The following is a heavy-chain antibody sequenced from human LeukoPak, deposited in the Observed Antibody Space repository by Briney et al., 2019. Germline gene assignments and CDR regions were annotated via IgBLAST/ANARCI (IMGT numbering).Heavy chain of an antibody. J-gene: IGHJ4*02. V-gene: IGHV3-69-1*01. CDR1: GFTFGDYY. CDR3: ARRHCSSTSCPLVDY. Sequence: GGSLRLSCAASGFTFGDYYMIWIRQAPGRGLEWVAYITSSSTIYCADSVKGRFTISRDNDKNSLYLQMNSLRAEDTAVYYCARRHCSSTSCPLVDYWGQGTLVTVSS. CDR2: ITSSSTI. D-gene: IGHD2-2*01.